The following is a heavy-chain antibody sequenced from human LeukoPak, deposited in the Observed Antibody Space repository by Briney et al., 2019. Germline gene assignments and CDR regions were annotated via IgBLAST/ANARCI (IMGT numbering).Heavy chain of an antibody. D-gene: IGHD2-2*01. CDR1: GFPFSSYP. CDR3: ARDGCSSTSCYEGDYFDY. CDR2: ITASGDST. V-gene: IGHV3-23*01. J-gene: IGHJ4*02. Sequence: PGGSLRLSCAGSGFPFSSYPISWVRQPPGKGLEWVSAITASGDSTYSADSVKGRFTISRDNSRNTLFLEMTSLRAEDTALYYCARDGCSSTSCYEGDYFDYWGQGTLVTVSS.